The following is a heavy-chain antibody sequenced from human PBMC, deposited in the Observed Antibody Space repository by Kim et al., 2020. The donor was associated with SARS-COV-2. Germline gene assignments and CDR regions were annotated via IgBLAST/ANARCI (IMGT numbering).Heavy chain of an antibody. D-gene: IGHD3-10*01. CDR1: GGSISSSSYY. V-gene: IGHV4-39*07. J-gene: IGHJ1*01. CDR2: IYYSGST. Sequence: SETLSLTCTVSGGSISSSSYYWGWIRQPPGKGLEWIGSIYYSGSTYYNPSLKSRVTISVDTSKNQFSLKLSSVTAADTAVYYCARLGPPTMELDYFQHWGQGTLVTVSS. CDR3: ARLGPPTMELDYFQH.